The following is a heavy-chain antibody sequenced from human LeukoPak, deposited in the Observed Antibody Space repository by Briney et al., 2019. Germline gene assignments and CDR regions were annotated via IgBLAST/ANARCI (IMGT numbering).Heavy chain of an antibody. CDR1: GFTFSSYA. D-gene: IGHD5-24*01. V-gene: IGHV3-23*01. CDR2: ISGSGGST. CDR3: AKIGRDGYNVDY. J-gene: IGHJ4*02. Sequence: GGSLRLSCAASGFTFSSYAMSWVRQAPGKGLEWVSAISGSGGSTYYADSVKGRFTISRDNSKNTLHLQMNSLRAEDTAVYYCAKIGRDGYNVDYWGQGTLVTVSS.